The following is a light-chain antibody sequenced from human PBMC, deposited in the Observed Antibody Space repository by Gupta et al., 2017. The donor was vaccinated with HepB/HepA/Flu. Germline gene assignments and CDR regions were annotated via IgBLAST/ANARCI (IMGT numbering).Light chain of an antibody. V-gene: IGKV1-39*01. J-gene: IGKJ5*01. CDR2: AAS. CDR3: QQTDSNPIT. CDR1: QSIRSY. Sequence: DIQMTQSPSSLSASLGDRVTITCRASQSIRSYLSWYQQKPGKAPKLLIYAASNLQSGVPSRFSGSGSRTDFTLTISRLQREDFATYYCQQTDSNPITSGQGTRLEIK.